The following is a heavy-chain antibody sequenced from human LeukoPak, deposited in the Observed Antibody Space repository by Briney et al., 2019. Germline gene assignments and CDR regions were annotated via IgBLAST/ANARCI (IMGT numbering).Heavy chain of an antibody. Sequence: GGSLRLSCAASGFTFSSYGMHWVRQAPGKGLEWVAFIRYDGSNKYYADSVKGRFTISRDNSKNTLYLQMNSLGAEDTAVYYCAKDCRYYDFWSGYFDYWGQGTLVTVSS. V-gene: IGHV3-30*02. CDR1: GFTFSSYG. CDR3: AKDCRYYDFWSGYFDY. J-gene: IGHJ4*02. CDR2: IRYDGSNK. D-gene: IGHD3-3*01.